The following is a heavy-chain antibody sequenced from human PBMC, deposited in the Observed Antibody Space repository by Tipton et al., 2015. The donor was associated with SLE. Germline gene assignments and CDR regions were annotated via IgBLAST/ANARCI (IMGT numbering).Heavy chain of an antibody. CDR2: IYYSGST. Sequence: LSLTCTVSGGSISSYYWSWIRQPPGKGLEWIGYIYYSGSTNYSPSLKSRVTISVDTSKNQFSLKLSSVTAADTAVYYCARGGYLYSGGFDYWGQGTLATVSS. J-gene: IGHJ4*02. CDR3: ARGGYLYSGGFDY. CDR1: GGSISSYY. V-gene: IGHV4-59*01. D-gene: IGHD1-26*01.